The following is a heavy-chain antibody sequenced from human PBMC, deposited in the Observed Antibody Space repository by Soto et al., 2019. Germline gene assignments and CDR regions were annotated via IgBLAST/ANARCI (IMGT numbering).Heavy chain of an antibody. J-gene: IGHJ6*02. CDR2: IIPIFGTA. V-gene: IGHV1-69*01. Sequence: CKGAGDAFSSYAISWVRKKTGQGLEWMGGIIPIFGTANYAQKFQGRVTITADESTSTAYMELSSLRSEDTAVYYCARRYTGSGHGMGIPGQPTIVSVSS. D-gene: IGHD3-10*01. CDR1: GDAFSSYA. CDR3: ARRYTGSGHGMGI.